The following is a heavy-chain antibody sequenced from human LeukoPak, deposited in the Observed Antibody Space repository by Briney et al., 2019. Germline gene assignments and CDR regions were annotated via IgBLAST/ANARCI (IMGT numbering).Heavy chain of an antibody. D-gene: IGHD3-22*01. J-gene: IGHJ6*03. Sequence: PGGSLRLSCAASGFTFSSYAMSWVRQAPGKGLEWVSAISGSGGSTYYADSVKGRFTISRDNSKNTLYLQMNSLRAEDTAVYYCANNPPGDHYYDSSGYYNLLYYYYMDVWGKGTTVTVSS. CDR1: GFTFSSYA. CDR2: ISGSGGST. CDR3: ANNPPGDHYYDSSGYYNLLYYYYMDV. V-gene: IGHV3-23*01.